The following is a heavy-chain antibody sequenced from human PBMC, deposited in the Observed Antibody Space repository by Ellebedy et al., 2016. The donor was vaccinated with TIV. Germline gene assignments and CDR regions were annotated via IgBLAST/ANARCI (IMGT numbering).Heavy chain of an antibody. D-gene: IGHD4-17*01. J-gene: IGHJ4*02. Sequence: GESLKISCVASGFTFSSHAMHWVRQAPGRGLEWVAVTSYDGNDKYYADSVKGRFTISRDNSKNTLYLEMNSLRAEDTAVYYCARGDDYGDNAYPFDYWGQGTLVTVSS. V-gene: IGHV3-30-3*01. CDR2: TSYDGNDK. CDR1: GFTFSSHA. CDR3: ARGDDYGDNAYPFDY.